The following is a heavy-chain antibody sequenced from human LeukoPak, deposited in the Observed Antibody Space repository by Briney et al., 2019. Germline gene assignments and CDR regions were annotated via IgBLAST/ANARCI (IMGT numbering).Heavy chain of an antibody. D-gene: IGHD3-9*01. J-gene: IGHJ4*02. CDR2: IYYSGST. V-gene: IGHV4-59*01. CDR1: GGSISSYY. Sequence: SETLSLTCTVSGGSISSYYWSWIRQPPGKGLEWIGYIYYSGSTNYNPSLKSRVTISIDTSKNQISLKVTSVTAADTAVYYCARGNFADNAFDYWGQGTLVTVSS. CDR3: ARGNFADNAFDY.